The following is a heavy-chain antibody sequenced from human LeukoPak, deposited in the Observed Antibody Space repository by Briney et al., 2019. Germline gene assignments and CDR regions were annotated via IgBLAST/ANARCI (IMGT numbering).Heavy chain of an antibody. CDR3: ARGAGPFDY. D-gene: IGHD6-13*01. Sequence: GGSLRLSCAASGFPVSSNYVIGVRQAPGKGLEWVSVIYSGGSPYYADSVKGRFTISRDNSKNTLYLQMNSLRAEDTAVYYCARGAGPFDYWGQGTLVTVSS. V-gene: IGHV3-53*01. CDR1: GFPVSSNY. CDR2: IYSGGSP. J-gene: IGHJ4*02.